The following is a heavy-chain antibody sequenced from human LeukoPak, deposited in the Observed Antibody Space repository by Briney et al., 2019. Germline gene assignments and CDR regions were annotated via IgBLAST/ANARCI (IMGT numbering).Heavy chain of an antibody. Sequence: SETLSLTCNVSGGSISSYYWSWIRQPPGKGLEGIGYIYYSGSTNYNPSLKSRVTISVDTSKNQFSLKLSSVTAADTAVYYCATLGGYCSSTSCYDYFAYWDQGTLVTVSS. V-gene: IGHV4-59*01. J-gene: IGHJ4*02. CDR3: ATLGGYCSSTSCYDYFAY. D-gene: IGHD2-2*01. CDR1: GGSISSYY. CDR2: IYYSGST.